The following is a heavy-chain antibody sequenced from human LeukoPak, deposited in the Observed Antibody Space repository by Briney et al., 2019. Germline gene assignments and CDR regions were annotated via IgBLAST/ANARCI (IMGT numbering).Heavy chain of an antibody. J-gene: IGHJ4*02. Sequence: WASVKVSCKASGYTFTGYYMHWVRQAPGQGLGWVGWINPNSGGTNYAQKFQGRVTMTRDTSISTAYMALSRLRSDDTAVYYCARVTSRCSNFDYWGQGTLVTVSS. CDR2: INPNSGGT. CDR1: GYTFTGYY. CDR3: ARVTSRCSNFDY. V-gene: IGHV1-2*02. D-gene: IGHD4/OR15-4a*01.